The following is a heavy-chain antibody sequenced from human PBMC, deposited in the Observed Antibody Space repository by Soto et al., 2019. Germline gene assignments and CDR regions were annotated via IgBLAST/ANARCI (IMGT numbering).Heavy chain of an antibody. V-gene: IGHV3-23*01. CDR1: GFTFSNYA. J-gene: IGHJ4*02. Sequence: LRLSCAASGFTFSNYAMSWVRQAPGKGPEWVSGISGSGGRTNYADSVKGRFTISRDNSKNTLYLQMNSLRAEDTALYYCAKLDFDYWGQGTLVTVSS. CDR3: AKLDFDY. CDR2: ISGSGGRT.